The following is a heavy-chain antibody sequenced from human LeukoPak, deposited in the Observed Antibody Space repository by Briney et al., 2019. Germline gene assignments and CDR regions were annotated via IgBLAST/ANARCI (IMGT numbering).Heavy chain of an antibody. CDR2: INPSGGST. J-gene: IGHJ4*02. CDR1: GYTFTSYY. D-gene: IGHD6-13*01. Sequence: ASVKVSCKASGYTFTSYYMHWVRQAPGQGLEWMGIINPSGGSTSYAQKFQGRVTITADESTSTAYMELSSLRSEDTAVYYCARDHIAAAGTAGYWGQGTLVTVSS. V-gene: IGHV1-46*01. CDR3: ARDHIAAAGTAGY.